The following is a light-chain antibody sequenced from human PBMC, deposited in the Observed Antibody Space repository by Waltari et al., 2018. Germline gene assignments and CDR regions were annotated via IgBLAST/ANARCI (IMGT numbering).Light chain of an antibody. CDR3: ATWDDSLNAWI. V-gene: IGLV1-44*01. CDR1: SSNAGRHR. J-gene: IGLJ2*01. CDR2: RSD. Sequence: QSLLTQPPSISGAPGQRVTISCSGSSSNAGRHRFNWYAQVPGTTPKLLMYRSDQRPSGVSYRFSGSKSGTSASLAITGLLSADEADYICATWDDSLNAWIFGGGTRLTVL.